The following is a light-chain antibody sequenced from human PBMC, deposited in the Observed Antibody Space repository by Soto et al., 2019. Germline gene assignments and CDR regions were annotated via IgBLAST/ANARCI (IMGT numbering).Light chain of an antibody. Sequence: DIQMTQSPSSLSASVGDKLTITCRANQSITNFLNWYQKKPGEVPKLLIYAASRLESGVPSRFSGSGSGTDFALTINSLQPEDSATYYCQQSYTTPRLSFGGGTRVEFK. CDR2: AAS. V-gene: IGKV1-39*01. CDR1: QSITNF. CDR3: QQSYTTPRLS. J-gene: IGKJ4*01.